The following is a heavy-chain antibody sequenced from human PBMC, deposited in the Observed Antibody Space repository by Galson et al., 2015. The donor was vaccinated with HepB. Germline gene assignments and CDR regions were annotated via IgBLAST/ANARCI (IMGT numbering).Heavy chain of an antibody. V-gene: IGHV3-23*01. CDR3: AKAPRPTIVVVVTTFDY. CDR1: GFTFSNYA. Sequence: SLRLSCAASGFTFSNYAMSWVRQAPGKGLEWVSTISGSGGSTYYADSVKGRFTISRDSSKNTLYLQMNSLSPEDTAVYYCAKAPRPTIVVVVTTFDYWGQGTLVTVSS. D-gene: IGHD3-22*01. CDR2: ISGSGGST. J-gene: IGHJ4*02.